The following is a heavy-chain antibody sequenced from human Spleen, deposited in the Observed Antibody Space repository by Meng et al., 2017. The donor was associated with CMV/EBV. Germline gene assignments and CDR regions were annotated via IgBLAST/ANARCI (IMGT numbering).Heavy chain of an antibody. CDR2: IYYSRST. D-gene: IGHD4-23*01. CDR1: GGSISSSSYY. Sequence: GGSISSSSYYWGWTRQPPGTRLEWIGIIYYSRSTYYHPSLTSRVTISVYTSKTQFSLKLSSVTAADTAVYYCARPSIDYGGNTRFDYWGQGTLVTVSS. V-gene: IGHV4-39*01. CDR3: ARPSIDYGGNTRFDY. J-gene: IGHJ4*02.